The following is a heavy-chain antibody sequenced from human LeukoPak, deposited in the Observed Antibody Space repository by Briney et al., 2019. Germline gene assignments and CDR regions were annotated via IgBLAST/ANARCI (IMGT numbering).Heavy chain of an antibody. CDR1: GFTFSSYA. CDR2: ISGSGGST. CDR3: AKDNDYYDSSGYYSGNWFDP. J-gene: IGHJ5*02. Sequence: GGSLRLSCAASGFTFSSYAMSWVRQAPGKGLEWVSAISGSGGSTYYADSVKGRFTISRDNSKNTLYLRMNSLRAEDTAVYYCAKDNDYYDSSGYYSGNWFDPWGQGTLVTVSS. D-gene: IGHD3-22*01. V-gene: IGHV3-23*01.